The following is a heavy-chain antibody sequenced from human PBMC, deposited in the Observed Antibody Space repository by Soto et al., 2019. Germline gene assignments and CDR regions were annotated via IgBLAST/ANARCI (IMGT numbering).Heavy chain of an antibody. Sequence: ASVKVSCKASGYTFTSYAMHWVRQAPGQRLEWMGWINAGNGNTKYSQKFQGRVTITRDTSASTAYMELSSLRSEDTAVYYCARSIVVVTALDYGGRETLATFPS. V-gene: IGHV1-3*01. D-gene: IGHD2-21*02. CDR2: INAGNGNT. CDR1: GYTFTSYA. CDR3: ARSIVVVTALDY. J-gene: IGHJ4*02.